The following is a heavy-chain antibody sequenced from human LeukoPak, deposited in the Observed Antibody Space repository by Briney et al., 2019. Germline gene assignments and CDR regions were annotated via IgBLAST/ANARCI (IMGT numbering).Heavy chain of an antibody. Sequence: GGSLRLSCAASGFTFSGSAMHWVRQASGKGLEWVGRIRSKANSYATAYAASVKGRFTISRGDSKNTAYLQMNSLKTEDTAVYYCTAGTYGDPDSLDYWGQGTLVTVSS. J-gene: IGHJ4*02. D-gene: IGHD4-17*01. V-gene: IGHV3-73*01. CDR3: TAGTYGDPDSLDY. CDR2: IRSKANSYAT. CDR1: GFTFSGSA.